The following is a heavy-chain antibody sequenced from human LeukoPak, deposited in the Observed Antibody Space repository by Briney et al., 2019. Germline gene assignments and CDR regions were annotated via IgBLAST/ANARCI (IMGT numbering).Heavy chain of an antibody. CDR2: INPNSGGT. CDR3: ARGSYSSSWYKFDP. D-gene: IGHD6-13*01. J-gene: IGHJ5*02. Sequence: SVKVSCKASGYTFTSYYMHWVRQAPGQGLEWMGWINPNSGGTNYAQKFQGRVTMTRDTSISTAYMELSRLRSDDTAVYYGARGSYSSSWYKFDPWGQGTLVTVSS. CDR1: GYTFTSYY. V-gene: IGHV1-2*02.